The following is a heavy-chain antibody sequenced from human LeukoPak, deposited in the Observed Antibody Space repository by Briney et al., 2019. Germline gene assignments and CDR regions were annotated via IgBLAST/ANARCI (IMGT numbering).Heavy chain of an antibody. V-gene: IGHV3-30*19. Sequence: PGRSLRLSCAASGFTFSSYGMHWVRQAPGKGLEWVAVIWYDGSNKYYADSVKGRFTISRDNSKNTLYLQMNSLRAEDTAVYYCARDLRSHGDLDYWGQGTLVTVSS. CDR1: GFTFSSYG. CDR2: IWYDGSNK. J-gene: IGHJ4*02. CDR3: ARDLRSHGDLDY. D-gene: IGHD3-10*01.